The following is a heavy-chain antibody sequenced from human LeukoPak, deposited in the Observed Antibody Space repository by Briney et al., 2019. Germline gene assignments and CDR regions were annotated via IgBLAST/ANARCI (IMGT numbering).Heavy chain of an antibody. CDR3: ARDSEEGPRYFDY. J-gene: IGHJ4*02. CDR2: IYTSGSP. CDR1: GGSISRYY. Sequence: SETLSLTCTVCGGSISRYYWSWIGQAAGKGLEWIGRIYTSGSPNYKPSLTSRVTISVDKSKPQFSLPLSSVTAADPAVSYYARDSEEGPRYFDYWGQGTLVTVSS. V-gene: IGHV4-4*07.